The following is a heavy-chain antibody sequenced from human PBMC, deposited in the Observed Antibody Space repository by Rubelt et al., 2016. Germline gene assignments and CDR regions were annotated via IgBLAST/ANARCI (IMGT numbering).Heavy chain of an antibody. J-gene: IGHJ6*02. CDR2: IFYSGST. V-gene: IGHV4-34*12. CDR3: SRDLLWFGELSPLYYYGMDV. D-gene: IGHD3-10*01. CDR1: GGSFSGYY. Sequence: QVQLQQWGAGLLKPSETLSLTCPVYGGSFSGYYWSWIRQPPGKGLEWSGSIFYSGSTYYNPSLNVRVHITVHTSNNQFSLKLSSVTAADTSVYYWSRDLLWFGELSPLYYYGMDVWGQGTTVTVSS.